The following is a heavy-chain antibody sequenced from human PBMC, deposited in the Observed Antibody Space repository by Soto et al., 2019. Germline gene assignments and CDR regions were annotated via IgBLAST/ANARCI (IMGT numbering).Heavy chain of an antibody. CDR2: INHSGST. J-gene: IGHJ2*01. CDR1: GGSFSGYY. V-gene: IGHV4-34*01. CDR3: ARPRGYSYGYRDWYFDL. D-gene: IGHD5-18*01. Sequence: SETLSLTCAVYGGSFSGYYWSWIRQPPGKGLEWIGEINHSGSTNYNPSLKSRVTISVDTSKNQFSLKLSSVTAADTAVYYCARPRGYSYGYRDWYFDLWGRGTLVTVSS.